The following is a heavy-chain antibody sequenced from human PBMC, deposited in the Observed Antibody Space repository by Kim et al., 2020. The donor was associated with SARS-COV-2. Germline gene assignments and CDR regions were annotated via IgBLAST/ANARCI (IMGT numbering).Heavy chain of an antibody. V-gene: IGHV3-23*01. D-gene: IGHD3-10*01. Sequence: DSVKGRFTITRANSKNHLYLQRNSLGAEDTAIYYCAGYYYGSGSYYRSIDYWGQGTLVTVSS. CDR3: AGYYYGSGSYYRSIDY. J-gene: IGHJ4*02.